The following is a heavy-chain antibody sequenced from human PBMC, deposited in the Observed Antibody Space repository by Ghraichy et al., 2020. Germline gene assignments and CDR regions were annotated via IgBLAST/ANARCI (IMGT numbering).Heavy chain of an antibody. CDR2: MHQAERT. Sequence: SLNISCAVSGASISSADCSWTWIRQPPGKALDWIGYMHQAERTFYNPSLKSRVTISADRSKNQFSLNLSSVTAADTAVYYCARAANWVGFDYWGRGTLVTVSS. CDR1: GASISSADCS. CDR3: ARAANWVGFDY. J-gene: IGHJ4*02. D-gene: IGHD7-27*01. V-gene: IGHV4-30-2*01.